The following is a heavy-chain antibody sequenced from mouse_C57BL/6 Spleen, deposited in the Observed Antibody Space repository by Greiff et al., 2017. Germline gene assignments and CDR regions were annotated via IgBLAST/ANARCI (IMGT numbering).Heavy chain of an antibody. CDR1: GYTFTDYY. CDR3: ARRGDYYGSSHYWYFDV. D-gene: IGHD1-1*01. V-gene: IGHV1-76*01. J-gene: IGHJ1*03. CDR2: IYPGSGNT. Sequence: QVQLQQSGAELVRPGASVKLSCKASGYTFTDYYINWVKQRPGQGLEWIARIYPGSGNTYYNEKFKGKATLTAEKSSSTAYMQLSSLTSEDSAVYFCARRGDYYGSSHYWYFDVWGTGTTVTVSS.